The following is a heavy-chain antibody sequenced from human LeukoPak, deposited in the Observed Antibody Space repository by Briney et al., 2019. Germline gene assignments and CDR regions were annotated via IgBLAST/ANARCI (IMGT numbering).Heavy chain of an antibody. CDR3: ARERIVGATSAFDI. CDR2: IIPIFGTA. D-gene: IGHD1-26*01. J-gene: IGHJ3*02. Sequence: SVKVSCKASGGTFSSYAISWVRQAPGQGLEWMGGIIPIFGTANYAQKFQGRVTITADESTSTAYTELSSLRSEDTAVYYCARERIVGATSAFDIWGQGTMVTVSS. V-gene: IGHV1-69*13. CDR1: GGTFSSYA.